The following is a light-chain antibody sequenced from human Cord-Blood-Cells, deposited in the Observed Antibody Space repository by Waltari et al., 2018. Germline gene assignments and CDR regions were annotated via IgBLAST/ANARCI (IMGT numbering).Light chain of an antibody. V-gene: IGLV2-23*01. CDR3: CSYAGSSNVV. J-gene: IGLJ2*01. Sequence: QSALTQPASVSGSPGQSITISCTGTSSDVGSYNLVSWYQQHPGRAPKLMFYEGSKRPSGVSNPFSGAKSGNTASLTISGLQAEDEADYYCCSYAGSSNVVFGGGTKLTVL. CDR1: SSDVGSYNL. CDR2: EGS.